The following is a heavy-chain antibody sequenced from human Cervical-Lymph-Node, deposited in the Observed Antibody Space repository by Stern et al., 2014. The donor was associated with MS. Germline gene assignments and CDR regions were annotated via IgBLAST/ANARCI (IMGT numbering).Heavy chain of an antibody. D-gene: IGHD6-13*01. CDR1: SYSISSGYY. V-gene: IGHV4-38-2*02. CDR3: AREEQQLVHGNWFDP. J-gene: IGHJ5*02. Sequence: QVQLQESGPGLVKPSETLSLTCTVSSYSISSGYYWGWIRQPPGKGLEWIGTFYHSGSTYYNPSLKSRVTISVDPSKNQFSLKLISVTAADTAMYYCAREEQQLVHGNWFDPWGQGTLVTVSS. CDR2: FYHSGST.